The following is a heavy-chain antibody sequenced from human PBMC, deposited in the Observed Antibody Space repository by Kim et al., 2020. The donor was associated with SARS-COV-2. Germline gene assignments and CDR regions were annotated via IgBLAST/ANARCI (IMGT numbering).Heavy chain of an antibody. V-gene: IGHV1-8*01. D-gene: IGHD3-3*01. J-gene: IGHJ3*02. CDR1: GYTFTSYD. Sequence: ASVKVSCKASGYTFTSYDINWVRQATGQGLEWMGWMNPNSGNTGYAQKFQGRVTMTRNTSISTAYMELSSLRSEDTAVYYCARGQEYYDFWSGYFAPLPHDAFDIWGQGTMVTVSS. CDR2: MNPNSGNT. CDR3: ARGQEYYDFWSGYFAPLPHDAFDI.